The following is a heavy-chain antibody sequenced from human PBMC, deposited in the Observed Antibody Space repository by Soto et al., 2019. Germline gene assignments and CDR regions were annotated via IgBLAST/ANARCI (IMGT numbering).Heavy chain of an antibody. D-gene: IGHD3-10*01. CDR1: GGSISSSSYY. CDR2: IYYSGST. Sequence: PSETLSLTCTVSGGSISSSSYYWGWIRQPPGKGLEWIGSIYYSGSTYYNPSLKSRVTISVDTSKNQFSLKLSSVTAADTAVYYFASGPNPRGVIIKPRYYYGMDVWGQGTTVTVSS. J-gene: IGHJ6*02. CDR3: ASGPNPRGVIIKPRYYYGMDV. V-gene: IGHV4-39*01.